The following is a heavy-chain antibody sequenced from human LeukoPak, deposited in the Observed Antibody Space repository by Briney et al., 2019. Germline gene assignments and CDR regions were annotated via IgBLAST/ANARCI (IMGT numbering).Heavy chain of an antibody. CDR2: IKSKTDGGTT. Sequence: GGSLRLSCAASGFTFSNAWMSWVRQAPGKGLEWVGRIKSKTDGGTTDYAAPVEGRFTISRDDSKNTLYLQMNSLKTEDTAVYYCTTELGYCSGGSCYSAAFDIWGQGTMVTVSS. J-gene: IGHJ3*02. D-gene: IGHD2-15*01. CDR1: GFTFSNAW. CDR3: TTELGYCSGGSCYSAAFDI. V-gene: IGHV3-15*01.